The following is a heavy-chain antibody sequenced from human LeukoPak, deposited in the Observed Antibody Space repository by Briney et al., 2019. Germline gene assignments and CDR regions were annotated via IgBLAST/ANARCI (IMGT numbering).Heavy chain of an antibody. V-gene: IGHV4-59*08. CDR1: GGSFSGYY. J-gene: IGHJ4*02. CDR3: ARGSGSYFFGYYFDY. CDR2: IYYSGST. D-gene: IGHD1-26*01. Sequence: SETLSLTCAVYGGSFSGYYWSWIRQPPGKGLEWIGYIYYSGSTNYNPSLKSRVTISVDTSKNQFSLKLSSVTAADTAVYYCARGSGSYFFGYYFDYWGQGTLVTVSS.